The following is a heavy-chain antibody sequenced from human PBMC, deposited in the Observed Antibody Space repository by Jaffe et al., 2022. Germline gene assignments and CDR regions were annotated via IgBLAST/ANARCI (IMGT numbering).Heavy chain of an antibody. CDR2: ISSDGSTI. CDR3: ARETTMIVVVDALDI. V-gene: IGHV3-48*03. J-gene: IGHJ3*02. D-gene: IGHD3-22*01. CDR1: GFTFSSFE. Sequence: EVQLVESGGGLVQPGGSLRLSCAASGFTFSSFEMNWVRQAPGKGLEWISYISSDGSTIYYADSVKGRFTISRDNAKNSLYLQMNSLRAEDTAVYYCARETTMIVVVDALDIWGQGTMVTVSS.